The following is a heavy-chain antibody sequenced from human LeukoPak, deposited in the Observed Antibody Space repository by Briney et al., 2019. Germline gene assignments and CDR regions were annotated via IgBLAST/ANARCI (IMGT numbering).Heavy chain of an antibody. J-gene: IGHJ5*02. V-gene: IGHV1-18*01. CDR3: ARSSRSGSGYSYWFDP. Sequence: ASVTVSCKASGYTFASYGISWVRQAPGQGLEWMGWISAYNGNTNYAQKLQGRVTMTTDTSTSTAYMELRSLRSADTAVYYCARSSRSGSGYSYWFDPWGQGTLVTVSS. D-gene: IGHD3-3*01. CDR2: ISAYNGNT. CDR1: GYTFASYG.